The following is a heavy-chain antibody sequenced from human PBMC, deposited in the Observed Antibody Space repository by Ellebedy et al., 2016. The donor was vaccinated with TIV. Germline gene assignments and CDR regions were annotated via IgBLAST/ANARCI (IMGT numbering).Heavy chain of an antibody. V-gene: IGHV3-7*01. Sequence: GESLKISCGTSGFTFSNYWMPWVRQAPGKGLEWVANIKQDGSEKYYVDSVKGRFSISRDNTKNSLYLQMNSLTDEDTAVYYCARDQWLGRAYYFDYWGQGTLVTVSS. CDR1: GFTFSNYW. CDR3: ARDQWLGRAYYFDY. J-gene: IGHJ4*02. D-gene: IGHD6-19*01. CDR2: IKQDGSEK.